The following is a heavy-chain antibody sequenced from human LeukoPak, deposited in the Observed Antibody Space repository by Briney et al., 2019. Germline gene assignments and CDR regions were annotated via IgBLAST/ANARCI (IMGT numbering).Heavy chain of an antibody. Sequence: SETLSLTCTVSGGSISSYYWSWIRQPPGKGLEWIGYIYYSGSTNYNPSLKSRVTISVDTSKNQFSLKLSSVIAADTAAYYCARDPDDRYYYDSSGYYYHLGAFDIWGQGTMVTVSS. CDR3: ARDPDDRYYYDSSGYYYHLGAFDI. CDR2: IYYSGST. D-gene: IGHD3-22*01. J-gene: IGHJ3*02. CDR1: GGSISSYY. V-gene: IGHV4-59*01.